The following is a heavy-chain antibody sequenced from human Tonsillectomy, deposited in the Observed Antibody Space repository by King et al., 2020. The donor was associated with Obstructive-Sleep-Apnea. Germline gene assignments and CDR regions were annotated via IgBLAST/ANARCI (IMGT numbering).Heavy chain of an antibody. J-gene: IGHJ6*02. V-gene: IGHV4-31*03. Sequence: QLQESGPGLVKPSQTLSLTCTVSGGSISSGGYYWSWIRQHPGKGLEWIGYIYYSGSTYYNPSLKSRVTISVDTSKNQFSLKLGSVTAADTAVYYCAREWGGSNWNYGMDVWGQGTTVTVSS. CDR2: IYYSGST. CDR3: AREWGGSNWNYGMDV. CDR1: GGSISSGGYY. D-gene: IGHD1-1*01.